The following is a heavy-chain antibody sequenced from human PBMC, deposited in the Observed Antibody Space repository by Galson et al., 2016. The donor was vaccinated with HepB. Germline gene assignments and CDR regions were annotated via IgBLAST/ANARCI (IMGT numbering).Heavy chain of an antibody. CDR2: IYWDDDN. CDR1: GFSLSTRAVG. V-gene: IGHV2-5*02. J-gene: IGHJ4*02. D-gene: IGHD2-8*02. CDR3: VHTGRHCTGNTCASPFDY. Sequence: PALVKPTQTLTLTCSFSGFSLSTRAVGVSWIRQPPGKPLEWLALIYWDDDNRYSPSLKSRLTISKDTSKNQVVLTMTNIDPVDTGTYYCVHTGRHCTGNTCASPFDYWGQGTQVTVSS.